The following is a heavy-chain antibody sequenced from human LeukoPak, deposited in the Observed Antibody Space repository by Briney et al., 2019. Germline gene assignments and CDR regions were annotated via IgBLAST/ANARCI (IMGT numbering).Heavy chain of an antibody. V-gene: IGHV3-23*01. D-gene: IGHD3-22*01. CDR1: GFIFDKYG. CDR2: ISDSGSHT. Sequence: GGSLRLSCAASGFIFDKYGMTWVRQAPGEGRKWVSSISDSGSHTYYADSVKGRFTVSRDNSKNTVYVQMNSLRAEDTAIHYCAKQESSGSYPYYFDYWGQGTLVTVSS. J-gene: IGHJ4*02. CDR3: AKQESSGSYPYYFDY.